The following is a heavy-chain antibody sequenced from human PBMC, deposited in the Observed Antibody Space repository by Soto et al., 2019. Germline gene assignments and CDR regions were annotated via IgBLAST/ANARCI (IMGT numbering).Heavy chain of an antibody. J-gene: IGHJ6*02. D-gene: IGHD2-15*01. CDR1: GYTFTSYG. CDR3: ARDFQDIVVVVAATRYYYGMDV. Sequence: ASVKVSCKASGYTFTSYGISWVRQAPGQGLEWMGWISAYNGNTNYAQKLQGRVTMTTDTSTSTAYMELRSLRSDDTAVYYYARDFQDIVVVVAATRYYYGMDVWGQGTTVTVS. CDR2: ISAYNGNT. V-gene: IGHV1-18*01.